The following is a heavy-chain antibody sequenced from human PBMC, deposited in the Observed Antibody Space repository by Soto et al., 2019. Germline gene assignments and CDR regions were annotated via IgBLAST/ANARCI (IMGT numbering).Heavy chain of an antibody. D-gene: IGHD3-10*01. J-gene: IGHJ3*02. CDR1: GGSISSGGYS. CDR2: IYHSGST. V-gene: IGHV4-30-2*01. Sequence: QLQLQESGSGLVKPSQTLSLTCAVSGGSISSGGYSWSWIRQPPGKGLEWIGYIYHSGSTYYNPSLKSRVAISVDRSKNQFSLKLSSVTAADTAVYYCARAHGSGWGAFDIWGQRTMVTVSS. CDR3: ARAHGSGWGAFDI.